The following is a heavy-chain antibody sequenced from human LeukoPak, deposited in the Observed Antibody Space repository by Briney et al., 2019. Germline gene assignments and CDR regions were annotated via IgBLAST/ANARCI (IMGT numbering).Heavy chain of an antibody. D-gene: IGHD1-26*01. CDR2: INHSGST. Sequence: SETLSLTXAVYGGSFSGYYWSWLRQPPGKGLEWIGEINHSGSTNYNPSLKSRVTISVDTSKNQFSLKLSSVPAADAAVYYCARVRGSYYGVRAFNIGVQGTMVTVSS. CDR1: GGSFSGYY. J-gene: IGHJ3*02. V-gene: IGHV4-34*01. CDR3: ARVRGSYYGVRAFNI.